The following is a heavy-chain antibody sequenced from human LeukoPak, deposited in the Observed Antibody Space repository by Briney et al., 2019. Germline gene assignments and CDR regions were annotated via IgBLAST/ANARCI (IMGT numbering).Heavy chain of an antibody. D-gene: IGHD3-9*01. Sequence: SETLSLTCSVSGVSISGRGYWGWIRQHPGKGLEWIGYIDYSGKTYYKPSLQSRVIISADTSQNQFTLKVSSVTAADTAVYYCATGYGSGWFDAWGQGAVVTISS. CDR2: IDYSGKT. J-gene: IGHJ5*02. V-gene: IGHV4-31*03. CDR1: GVSISGRGY. CDR3: ATGYGSGWFDA.